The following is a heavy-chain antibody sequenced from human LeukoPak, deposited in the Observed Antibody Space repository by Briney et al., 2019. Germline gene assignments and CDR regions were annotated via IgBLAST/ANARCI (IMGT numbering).Heavy chain of an antibody. J-gene: IGHJ3*02. D-gene: IGHD3-22*01. CDR3: ARGGAYYYDSSGYYDAFDI. CDR1: GGSISSGDYY. CDR2: IYYSGST. V-gene: IGHV4-30-4*01. Sequence: TSETLSLTCTVSGGSISSGDYYWSWIRQPPGKGLEWIGYIYYSGSTYYNPSLKSRVTISVDTSKNQFSLKLSSVTAADTAVYYCARGGAYYYDSSGYYDAFDIWGQGTMVTVSS.